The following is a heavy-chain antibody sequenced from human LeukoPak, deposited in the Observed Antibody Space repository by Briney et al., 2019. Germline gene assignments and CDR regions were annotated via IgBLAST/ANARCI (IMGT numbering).Heavy chain of an antibody. CDR1: GGSISSYY. Sequence: SETLSLTCTVSGGSISSYYWSWIRQPAGKGLEWIGRIYTSGSTNYNPSLKSRVTMSADTSKNPFSLKLSSLTAADTAVYYCARDSYYYDSSGYSLGGFDYWGQGTLVTVSS. J-gene: IGHJ4*02. V-gene: IGHV4-4*07. D-gene: IGHD3-22*01. CDR3: ARDSYYYDSSGYSLGGFDY. CDR2: IYTSGST.